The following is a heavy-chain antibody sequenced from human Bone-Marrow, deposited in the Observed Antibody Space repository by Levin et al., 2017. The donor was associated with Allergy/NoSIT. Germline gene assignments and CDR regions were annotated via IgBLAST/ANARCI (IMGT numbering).Heavy chain of an antibody. CDR1: GFTFRHYT. Sequence: GGSLRLSCAASGFTFRHYTMNWVRQAPGKGLEWVSCITSSGDSTYYADSVKGRFTISRDNAKNSLYLQLNRLRDEDTAMYYCARDPARGYYDSSGYSGDHWGQGTQVTVSS. CDR2: ITSSGDST. D-gene: IGHD3-22*01. J-gene: IGHJ4*02. V-gene: IGHV3-48*02. CDR3: ARDPARGYYDSSGYSGDH.